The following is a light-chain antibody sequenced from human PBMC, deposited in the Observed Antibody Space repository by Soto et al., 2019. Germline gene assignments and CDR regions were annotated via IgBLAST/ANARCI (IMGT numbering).Light chain of an antibody. CDR1: SSDVGSFNL. V-gene: IGLV2-23*01. Sequence: QSALTQPASVSGSPGQSITISCTGTSSDVGSFNLVSWYQQHPGKAPKTMIYEGSKRPSGVSNRFSGSKSGNTASLTISGLQAEDEADYYCCSYAGSSTWVFGGGTQLTVL. CDR3: CSYAGSSTWV. CDR2: EGS. J-gene: IGLJ2*01.